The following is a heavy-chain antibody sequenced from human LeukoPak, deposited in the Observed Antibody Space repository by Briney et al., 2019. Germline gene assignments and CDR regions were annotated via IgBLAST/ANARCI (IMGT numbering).Heavy chain of an antibody. J-gene: IGHJ4*02. CDR1: GFTFSSYW. CDR3: ARRMTTVTAYFDY. Sequence: PGGSLRPSCAASGFTFSSYWMSWVRQAPGKGLEWVANIKQDGSEKYYVDSVKGRFTISRDNAKNSLYLQMNGLRAEDTAVYYCARRMTTVTAYFDYWGQGTLVTVSS. CDR2: IKQDGSEK. V-gene: IGHV3-7*01. D-gene: IGHD4-11*01.